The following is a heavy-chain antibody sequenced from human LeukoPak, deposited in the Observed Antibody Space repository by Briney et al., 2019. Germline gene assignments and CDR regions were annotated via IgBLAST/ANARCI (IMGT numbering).Heavy chain of an antibody. CDR3: AKDLSSSGFRIDY. D-gene: IGHD6-19*01. CDR1: GCTFSSYA. CDR2: ISPDGDST. Sequence: GGSLRLSCAASGCTFSSYAMHWVRQAPGKRLEHVSAISPDGDSTYYADSVKGRFTISRDNSKNTLYMQMNSLRAGDTAVYYCAKDLSSSGFRIDYWGQGTLVTVSS. J-gene: IGHJ4*02. V-gene: IGHV3-64*04.